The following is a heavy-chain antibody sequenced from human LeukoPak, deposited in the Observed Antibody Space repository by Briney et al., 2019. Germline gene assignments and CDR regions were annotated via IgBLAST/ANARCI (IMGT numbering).Heavy chain of an antibody. CDR2: IYTSGST. V-gene: IGHV4-61*02. D-gene: IGHD4-17*01. CDR1: GGSISSSSYY. J-gene: IGHJ4*02. Sequence: SETLSLTCTVSGGSISSSSYYWSWIRQPAGKGLEWIGRIYTSGSTNYNPSLKSRVTISVDTSKNQFSLKLSSVTAADTAVYYCARDAPYGDYVLVLDYWGQGTLVTVSS. CDR3: ARDAPYGDYVLVLDY.